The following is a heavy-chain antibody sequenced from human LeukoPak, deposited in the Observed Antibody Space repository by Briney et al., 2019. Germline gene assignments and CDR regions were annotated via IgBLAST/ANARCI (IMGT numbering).Heavy chain of an antibody. J-gene: IGHJ4*02. CDR2: IIPIFGTA. CDR3: ATQGYSSGNQNFDY. Sequence: ASVKVSCKASGGTFSSYAISWVRQAPGQGLEWMGGIIPIFGTANYAQKFQGRVTITADESTSTAYMELSSLRSEDTAMYYCATQGYSSGNQNFDYWGQGTLVTVSS. V-gene: IGHV1-69*13. D-gene: IGHD6-19*01. CDR1: GGTFSSYA.